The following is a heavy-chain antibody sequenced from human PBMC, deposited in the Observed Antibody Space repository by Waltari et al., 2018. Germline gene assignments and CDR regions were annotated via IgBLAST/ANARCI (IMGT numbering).Heavy chain of an antibody. CDR3: ARVVGALTHAFDI. CDR1: GFTFSSYS. D-gene: IGHD1-26*01. Sequence: EVQLVESGGGLVKPGGSLRLSCAASGFTFSSYSMNWVRQAPGKGLEWVSYISSSSSYIYYADSVKGRFTISRDNAKNSLYLQMNSLRAEDTAVYYCARVVGALTHAFDIWGQGTMVTVSS. J-gene: IGHJ3*02. V-gene: IGHV3-21*01. CDR2: ISSSSSYI.